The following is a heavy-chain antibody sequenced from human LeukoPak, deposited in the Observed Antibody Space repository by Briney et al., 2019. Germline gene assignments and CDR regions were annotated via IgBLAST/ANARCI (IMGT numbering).Heavy chain of an antibody. J-gene: IGHJ5*02. CDR3: AKGGCSSTTCYLANP. V-gene: IGHV3-30*18. CDR1: GFTFSSYG. CDR2: ISYDGTIR. Sequence: GGSLRLSCEASGFTFSSYGMHWVRQAPGKGLEWVAVISYDGTIRNYADSVKGRFTISRDNSKNTLYLQMNSLTAEDTALYYCAKGGCSSTTCYLANPWGQGTLVTVSS. D-gene: IGHD2-2*01.